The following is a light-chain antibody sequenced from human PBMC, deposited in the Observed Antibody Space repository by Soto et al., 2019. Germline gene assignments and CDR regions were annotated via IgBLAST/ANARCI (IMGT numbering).Light chain of an antibody. V-gene: IGLV2-11*01. CDR3: CSYAGSPYV. J-gene: IGLJ1*01. CDR2: DVN. Sequence: QSVLTQLRSVSGSPGQSVTISCTGTSSDVGAYNYVSWYQQHPGKAPKLMIYDVNTRPSGVPDRFSGSKSGNTASLTISGLQAEDEADYYCCSYAGSPYVFGTGTKV. CDR1: SSDVGAYNY.